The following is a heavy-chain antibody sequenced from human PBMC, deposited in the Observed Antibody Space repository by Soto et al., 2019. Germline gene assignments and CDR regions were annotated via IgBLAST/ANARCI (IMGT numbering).Heavy chain of an antibody. CDR2: IYYSGST. Sequence: QLQLQESGPGLVKPSETLSLTCTVSGGSISSSSYYWGWIRQPPGKGLEWIGSIYYSGSTYYNPSLKSRVPISVDTSKNQFPLKLSSVTAADTAVYYCATTGSYYDFFAPPEDYWGQGTLVTVSS. V-gene: IGHV4-39*01. D-gene: IGHD3-3*01. CDR3: ATTGSYYDFFAPPEDY. CDR1: GGSISSSSYY. J-gene: IGHJ4*02.